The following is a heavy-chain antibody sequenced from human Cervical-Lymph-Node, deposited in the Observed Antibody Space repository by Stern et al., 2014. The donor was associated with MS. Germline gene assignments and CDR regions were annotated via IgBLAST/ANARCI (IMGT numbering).Heavy chain of an antibody. J-gene: IGHJ4*02. CDR2: IDWDDDK. CDR3: ARTTAGTYFEY. CDR1: GFSLSATGVR. V-gene: IGHV2-70*04. Sequence: QVTLRESGPALVKPTQTLTLTCTFSGFSLSATGVRVSWLRQSPGKALEWLARIDWDDDKLYNTSLKTRLTLSKDTPKNQVVLTMSNLDPVDTATYYCARTTAGTYFEYWGQGTLVTVSS. D-gene: IGHD1/OR15-1a*01.